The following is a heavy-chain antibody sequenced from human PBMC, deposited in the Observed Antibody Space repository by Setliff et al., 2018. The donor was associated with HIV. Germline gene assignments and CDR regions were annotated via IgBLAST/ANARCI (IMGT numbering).Heavy chain of an antibody. V-gene: IGHV3-33*01. CDR1: GFTFSNYG. Sequence: LRLSCATSGFTFSNYGMNWVRQAPGKGLEWVAVIWDDGSNKKYVDSVKGRFTISRDNSKSTVYLQMDSLRAEDTAIYYCASTYYYDSLHFQDWGQGTLVTVSS. CDR2: IWDDGSNK. J-gene: IGHJ1*01. CDR3: ASTYYYDSLHFQD. D-gene: IGHD3-22*01.